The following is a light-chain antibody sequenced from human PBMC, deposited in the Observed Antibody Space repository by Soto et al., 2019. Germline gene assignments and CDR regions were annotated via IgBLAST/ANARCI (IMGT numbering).Light chain of an antibody. V-gene: IGKV1-39*01. CDR3: QQSYGTPLT. Sequence: DIQMAQSPSSLSASVGDRVTITCRASQSISSYLNWYQQKPGKAPKLLIYAASSLQSGVPSRFSGSGSGTDFTLTISSLQPGDFANYYCQQSYGTPLTFVPGTKVYI. J-gene: IGKJ3*01. CDR2: AAS. CDR1: QSISSY.